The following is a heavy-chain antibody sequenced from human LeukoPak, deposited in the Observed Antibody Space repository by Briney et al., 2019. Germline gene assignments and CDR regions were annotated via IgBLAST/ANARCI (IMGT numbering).Heavy chain of an antibody. Sequence: PGGSLRLSCAASGFTVSSNYMSWVRQAPGKGLEWVSVIYSGGSTYYADSVKGRFTISRDNSKNTLYLQMNSLRAEDTAVYYCARENYGDYLVYWRQGTLVTVSS. J-gene: IGHJ4*02. D-gene: IGHD4-17*01. V-gene: IGHV3-53*01. CDR3: ARENYGDYLVY. CDR2: IYSGGST. CDR1: GFTVSSNY.